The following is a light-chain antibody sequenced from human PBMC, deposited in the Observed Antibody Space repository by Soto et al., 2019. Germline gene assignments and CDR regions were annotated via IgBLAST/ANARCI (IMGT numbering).Light chain of an antibody. J-gene: IGKJ2*01. CDR2: AVS. Sequence: EAVLTQSPATLSLSPGERATLSCRASQSVSSNYLDWYQQKPGQAPRLLIYAVSSRATGIPDRFSGSGSGTDFTLTISRLEPEDSAVYYCQHYGASPYTFGQGTELEIK. CDR1: QSVSSNY. V-gene: IGKV3-20*01. CDR3: QHYGASPYT.